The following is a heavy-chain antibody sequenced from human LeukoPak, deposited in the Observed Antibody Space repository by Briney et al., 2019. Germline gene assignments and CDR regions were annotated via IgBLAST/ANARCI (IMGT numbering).Heavy chain of an antibody. V-gene: IGHV1-2*02. Sequence: GAPVKPSYTASGYTFTGYYMHSVRQAPGQGLEWMGWINPNSGGTNYAQKVQARVTMTRDTSISTDYMELSRLRSDDTAVYYCARDVVPAAANEAFDIWGQGTMVTVSS. CDR2: INPNSGGT. D-gene: IGHD2-2*01. CDR3: ARDVVPAAANEAFDI. CDR1: GYTFTGYY. J-gene: IGHJ3*02.